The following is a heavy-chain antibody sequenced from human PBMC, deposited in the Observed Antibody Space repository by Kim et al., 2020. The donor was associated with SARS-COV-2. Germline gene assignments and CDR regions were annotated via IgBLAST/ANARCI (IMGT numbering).Heavy chain of an antibody. CDR1: GGSIDRSNYY. CDR3: ARPRTEESGAVDF. CDR2: IHYSGAI. Sequence: SETLSLTCTVSGGSIDRSNYYWAWFRQPPGRGLEWIASIHYSGAIYSNPSLRSRVAISVDKSKNQFSLSLDPVTAADTAVFFCARPRTEESGAVDFWG. J-gene: IGHJ3*01. V-gene: IGHV4-39*01. D-gene: IGHD7-27*01.